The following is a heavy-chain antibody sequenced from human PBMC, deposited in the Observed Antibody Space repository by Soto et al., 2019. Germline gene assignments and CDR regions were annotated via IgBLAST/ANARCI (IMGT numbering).Heavy chain of an antibody. D-gene: IGHD5-18*01. CDR3: ARSYPAMVDSDY. J-gene: IGHJ4*02. V-gene: IGHV3-21*01. CDR2: ISSSSSYI. Sequence: PGGSLRLSCAASGFTFSSYSMNWVRQAPGKGLEWVSSISSSSSYIYYADSVKGRFTISRDNAKNSLYLQMNSLRAEDTAVYYCARSYPAMVDSDYWGQGTLVTVSS. CDR1: GFTFSSYS.